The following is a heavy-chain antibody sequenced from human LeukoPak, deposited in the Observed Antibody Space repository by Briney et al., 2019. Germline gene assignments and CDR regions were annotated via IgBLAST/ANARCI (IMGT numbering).Heavy chain of an antibody. CDR3: GISAGY. CDR1: GFTFSSYA. V-gene: IGHV3-64D*08. Sequence: GGSLRLSCSASGFTFSSYAMHWVRQAPGKGLEYVSAIGSDGDNTYYADSVKGRFTISRDNSKNTLYLQMSSLRAGDTAVYYCGISAGYWGQGTLVTVSS. J-gene: IGHJ4*02. CDR2: IGSDGDNT. D-gene: IGHD3-3*02.